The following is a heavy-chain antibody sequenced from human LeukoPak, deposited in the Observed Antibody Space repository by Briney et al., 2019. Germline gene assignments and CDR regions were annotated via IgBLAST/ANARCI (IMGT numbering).Heavy chain of an antibody. D-gene: IGHD6-13*01. J-gene: IGHJ4*02. V-gene: IGHV3-23*01. CDR1: GFTFGGNA. CDR3: ARDRYTGVYDLFDF. CDR2: ISGGGDTT. Sequence: GGSLRLSCEASGFTFGGNAMSWVRQVPGKGLEWVSYISGGGDTTHYADSVKGRFTISRDNSKNTLYLQMNCVRAEDTAVYYCARDRYTGVYDLFDFCGQGTLVTVSS.